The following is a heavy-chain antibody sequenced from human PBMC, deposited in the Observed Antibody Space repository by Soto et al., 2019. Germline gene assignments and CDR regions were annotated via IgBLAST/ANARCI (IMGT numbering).Heavy chain of an antibody. CDR3: ARDYNPMVTTRSDAFDI. Sequence: EVQLAESGGGLVQPGGSLRLSCAASGFTFSSYSMNWVRQAPGKGLEWVSSISSSSSYIYYADSVKGRFTISRDNAKNSLYLQMNSLRAEDTAVYYCARDYNPMVTTRSDAFDIWGQGTMVTVSS. CDR2: ISSSSSYI. CDR1: GFTFSSYS. D-gene: IGHD4-17*01. J-gene: IGHJ3*02. V-gene: IGHV3-21*01.